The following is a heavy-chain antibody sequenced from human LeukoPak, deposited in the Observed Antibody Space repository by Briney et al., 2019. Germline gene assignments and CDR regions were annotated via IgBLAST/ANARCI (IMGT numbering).Heavy chain of an antibody. Sequence: PSETLSLTCTVSGVPISSLNYFWAWVRQPPGKGPEWIGSIYYNGTTYHKSSLKSRLTISVDTSKDQFSLKLRSVTAADTAVYYCARVGHTQNPYYFDYWGQGTLVTVSS. D-gene: IGHD2/OR15-2a*01. CDR1: GVPISSLNYF. CDR2: IYYNGTT. CDR3: ARVGHTQNPYYFDY. V-gene: IGHV4-39*07. J-gene: IGHJ4*02.